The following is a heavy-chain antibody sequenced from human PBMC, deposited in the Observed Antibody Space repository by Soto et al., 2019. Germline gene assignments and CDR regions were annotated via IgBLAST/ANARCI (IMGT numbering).Heavy chain of an antibody. J-gene: IGHJ6*01. CDR3: AKDPNYYEFWAGSYYCHAMDV. CDR2: INPGNRIT. Sequence: ASVKVSCKTSGYTFTNYFVHWVRQAPGQGLEWMGAINPGNRITNYALKFQGRVTMTRDTSTNTVYLELSSLRSEDTAVYSCAKDPNYYEFWAGSYYCHAMDVWGQATTVTVS. D-gene: IGHD3-3*01. V-gene: IGHV1-46*01. CDR1: GYTFTNYF.